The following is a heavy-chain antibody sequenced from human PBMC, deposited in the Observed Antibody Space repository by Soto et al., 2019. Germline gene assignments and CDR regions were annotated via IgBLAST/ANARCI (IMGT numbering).Heavy chain of an antibody. Sequence: QVQLQESGPGLVKPSETLSLTCTVSGDSITSYNWNWLRQPPGKALEWIGYVYSSGSTNYNPSLRGRVTISVDTSRNQFSLKVNSVTAAGTAVYYCARRAVVAVTGSLDNWLDPWGQGILVTVSS. CDR1: GDSITSYN. J-gene: IGHJ5*02. CDR2: VYSSGST. D-gene: IGHD2-21*01. CDR3: ARRAVVAVTGSLDNWLDP. V-gene: IGHV4-59*01.